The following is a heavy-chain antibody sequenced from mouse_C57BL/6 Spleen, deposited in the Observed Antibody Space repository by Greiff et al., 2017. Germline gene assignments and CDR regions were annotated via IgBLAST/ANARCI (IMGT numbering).Heavy chain of an antibody. Sequence: EVKLVESGPELVKPGASVKLPCKASGYTFTDYNMDWVKQSHGQSLEWIGDINPYNGGTNYNQKFKGKATLTVDKSSSTAYMELRSLTSEDTAVYYCARGAYGNFYYALDDWGQGTSVTVSS. J-gene: IGHJ4*01. CDR1: GYTFTDYN. CDR2: INPYNGGT. V-gene: IGHV1-18*01. D-gene: IGHD2-1*01. CDR3: ARGAYGNFYYALDD.